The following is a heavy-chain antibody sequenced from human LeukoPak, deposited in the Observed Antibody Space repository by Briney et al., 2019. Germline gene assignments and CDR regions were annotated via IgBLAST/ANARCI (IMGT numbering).Heavy chain of an antibody. CDR1: GFTFSNYS. Sequence: GGSLRLSCAASGFTFSNYSMNWVRQAPGKGLEWVSYISRSSSIIYYADSVKGRFTISRDNAKNSLYLQMNSLRAEDTAVYYCAREPVSGGYYYDYWGQGALVTVSS. CDR3: AREPVSGGYYYDY. V-gene: IGHV3-48*01. J-gene: IGHJ4*02. CDR2: ISRSSSII. D-gene: IGHD3-22*01.